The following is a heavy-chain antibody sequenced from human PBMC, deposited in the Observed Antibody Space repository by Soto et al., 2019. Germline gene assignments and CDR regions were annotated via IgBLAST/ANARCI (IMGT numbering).Heavy chain of an antibody. Sequence: PWGSRLSCAASGFTVSNYAMSLVLQAPGKGLQWVSAISGSGGSTYYADSVKGRFTISRDNSKNTLYLQMNSLRAEDTAVYYCAKDSAVAAMDVWGQGTTVTVSS. CDR1: GFTVSNYA. J-gene: IGHJ6*02. D-gene: IGHD6-19*01. V-gene: IGHV3-23*01. CDR3: AKDSAVAAMDV. CDR2: ISGSGGST.